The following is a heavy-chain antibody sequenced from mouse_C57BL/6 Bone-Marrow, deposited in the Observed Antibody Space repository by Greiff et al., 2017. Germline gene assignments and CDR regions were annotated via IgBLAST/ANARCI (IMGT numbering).Heavy chain of an antibody. CDR3: ATKPPYYYGSSYVDAMDY. CDR1: GYTFTNYW. CDR2: INPSSGYT. Sequence: VQLQESGAELAKPGASVKLSCKASGYTFTNYWMHWVKQRPGQGLEWIGYINPSSGYTKYNQKFKDKATLTADKSSSTAYMQLSSLTYEDSAVYYCATKPPYYYGSSYVDAMDYWGQGTSVTVSS. V-gene: IGHV1-7*01. J-gene: IGHJ4*01. D-gene: IGHD1-1*01.